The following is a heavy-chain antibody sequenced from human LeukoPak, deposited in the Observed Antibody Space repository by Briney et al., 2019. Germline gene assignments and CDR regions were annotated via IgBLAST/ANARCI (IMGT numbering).Heavy chain of an antibody. V-gene: IGHV3-53*01. Sequence: GGSLRLSCAASGFTVSSNYMSWVRQAPGKGLEWVSVIYSGGSTYYADSVKGRFTISRDNSKNTLYLQMNSLRAEDTAIYYCARREGRSASPFFFDSWGQGTLVTVSS. CDR2: IYSGGST. J-gene: IGHJ4*02. CDR1: GFTVSSNY. D-gene: IGHD6-6*01. CDR3: ARREGRSASPFFFDS.